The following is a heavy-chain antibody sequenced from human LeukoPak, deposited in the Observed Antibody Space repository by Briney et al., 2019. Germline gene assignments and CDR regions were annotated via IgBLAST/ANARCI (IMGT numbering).Heavy chain of an antibody. Sequence: RGSLRLSCAASGFTFSSYWMHWVRQAPGKWLVWVSRIASDGSTVYADSVKGRFTISRDNAKDTVYLQMNSLRVEDTAVYYCIGSGGWPGYWGQGTLVTVSS. D-gene: IGHD1-26*01. CDR2: IASDGST. J-gene: IGHJ4*02. CDR1: GFTFSSYW. V-gene: IGHV3-74*01. CDR3: IGSGGWPGY.